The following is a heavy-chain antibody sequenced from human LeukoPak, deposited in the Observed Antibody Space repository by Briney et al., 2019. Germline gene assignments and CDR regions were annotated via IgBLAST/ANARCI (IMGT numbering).Heavy chain of an antibody. Sequence: GGSLRLSCEVSGFIFSNYGMHWVRQAPGKGLEWVAVISYDGSNKYYADSVKGRFTISRDNSKNTLYLQMNSLRAEDTAVYYCARAPYCSSTSCGGFDYWGQGTLVTVSS. CDR3: ARAPYCSSTSCGGFDY. CDR1: GFIFSNYG. V-gene: IGHV3-30*19. J-gene: IGHJ4*02. D-gene: IGHD2-2*01. CDR2: ISYDGSNK.